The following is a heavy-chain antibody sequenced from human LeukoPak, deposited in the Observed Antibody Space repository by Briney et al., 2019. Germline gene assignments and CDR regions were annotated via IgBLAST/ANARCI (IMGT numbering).Heavy chain of an antibody. CDR1: GFTFSDYY. CDR2: ISCNSSYT. CDR3: ARADDYYDSSGYYYGVGAFDI. D-gene: IGHD3-22*01. J-gene: IGHJ3*02. Sequence: GGSLRLSCAASGFTFSDYYMSWIRQAPGKGLEWVSYISCNSSYTNYADSVKGRFTISRDNAKNSLYLQMNSLRAEDTAVYYCARADDYYDSSGYYYGVGAFDIWGQGTMVTVSS. V-gene: IGHV3-11*05.